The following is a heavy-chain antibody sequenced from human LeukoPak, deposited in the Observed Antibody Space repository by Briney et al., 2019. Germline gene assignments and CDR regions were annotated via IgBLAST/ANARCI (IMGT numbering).Heavy chain of an antibody. Sequence: GGSLRLSCAASGFTFSSYGMHWVRQAPGKGLEWVAVIWYDGSNKYYADSVKGRYTISRDNSKNTLYLQMNSLRAEDTAVYYCARERPQWLAFDYWGQGTLVTVSS. CDR3: ARERPQWLAFDY. CDR2: IWYDGSNK. D-gene: IGHD6-19*01. CDR1: GFTFSSYG. V-gene: IGHV3-33*01. J-gene: IGHJ4*02.